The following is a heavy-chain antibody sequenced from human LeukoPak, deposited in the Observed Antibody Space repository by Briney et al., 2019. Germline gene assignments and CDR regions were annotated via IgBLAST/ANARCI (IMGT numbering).Heavy chain of an antibody. V-gene: IGHV1-2*06. J-gene: IGHJ4*02. D-gene: IGHD3-10*01. CDR2: INPNSGGT. Sequence: ASVKVSCKASGYTFTGYYMHWVRQAPGQGLEWMGRINPNSGGTNYAQKFQGRVTMTRDTSISTAYMELSRPRSDDTAVYYCARDITMVSYDYWGQGTLVTVSS. CDR1: GYTFTGYY. CDR3: ARDITMVSYDY.